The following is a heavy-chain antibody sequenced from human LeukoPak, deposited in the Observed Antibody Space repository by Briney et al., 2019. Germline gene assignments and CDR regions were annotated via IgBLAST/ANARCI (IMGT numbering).Heavy chain of an antibody. CDR3: ARDRTGQYSSLRFDP. V-gene: IGHV1-18*01. CDR1: GYTFTSYG. J-gene: IGHJ5*02. D-gene: IGHD6-6*01. CDR2: ISAYNGNT. Sequence: ASVTVSFKSAGYTFTSYGISWVRQAPGQGLEWMGWISAYNGNTNYAQKLQGRVTMTTDTSTSTAYMELRSLRSDDTAVYYCARDRTGQYSSLRFDPWGQGTLVTVSS.